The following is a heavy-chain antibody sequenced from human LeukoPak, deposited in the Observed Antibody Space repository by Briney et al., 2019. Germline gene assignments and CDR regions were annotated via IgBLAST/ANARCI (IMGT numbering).Heavy chain of an antibody. Sequence: GASLRLSCAASGFTFSSYSMSCVRQAPGKGLEWVSAMIGSGGSTNYADSVKGRFTISRDNYKNTLYQQMNSLRAEDTAVYYCAKHPGSGWYMLDYWGQGTLVTVSS. D-gene: IGHD6-19*01. CDR3: AKHPGSGWYMLDY. CDR1: GFTFSSYS. V-gene: IGHV3-23*01. J-gene: IGHJ4*02. CDR2: MIGSGGST.